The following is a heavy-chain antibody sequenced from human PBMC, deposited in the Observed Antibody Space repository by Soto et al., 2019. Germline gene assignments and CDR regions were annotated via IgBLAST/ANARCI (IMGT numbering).Heavy chain of an antibody. V-gene: IGHV3-7*01. Sequence: GGSLRLSCAASGFTFSSYWMSWVRQAPGKGLEWVANIKQDGSEKYYVDSVKGRFTISRDNAKNSLYLQMNSLRAEDTAVYYCARVFSGYGWGGYYYYMDVWGKGTTVTVSS. J-gene: IGHJ6*03. D-gene: IGHD5-12*01. CDR2: IKQDGSEK. CDR3: ARVFSGYGWGGYYYYMDV. CDR1: GFTFSSYW.